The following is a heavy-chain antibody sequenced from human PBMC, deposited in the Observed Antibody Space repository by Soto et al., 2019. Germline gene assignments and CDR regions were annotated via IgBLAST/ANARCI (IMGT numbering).Heavy chain of an antibody. Sequence: EVRLLESGGGLVKPGGSLRLSCATSGLTFSNYAMSWVRQAPGGGREWVSSMSGSSSTTYYADSVRGRFTISRDRSNNPLYLQMSSLRAEDTALYYCAKNQERELPRVIDFWGQXTLVXVXS. V-gene: IGHV3-23*01. CDR3: AKNQERELPRVIDF. J-gene: IGHJ4*02. CDR2: MSGSSSTT. CDR1: GLTFSNYA. D-gene: IGHD1-7*01.